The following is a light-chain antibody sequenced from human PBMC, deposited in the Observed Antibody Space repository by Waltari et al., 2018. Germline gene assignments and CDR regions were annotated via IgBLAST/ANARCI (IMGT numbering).Light chain of an antibody. CDR1: NSDIGGYNF. V-gene: IGLV2-14*03. J-gene: IGLJ3*02. Sequence: QSALTQPASVSGSPGQSITISCTGTNSDIGGYNFVSWYQQHPAKAPKLMIFDVTNRPSVVSYLFSRSNTGPTASLTISGLQADDEAVYYCSSYTSNSTLKVFGGGTRLTVL. CDR3: SSYTSNSTLKV. CDR2: DVT.